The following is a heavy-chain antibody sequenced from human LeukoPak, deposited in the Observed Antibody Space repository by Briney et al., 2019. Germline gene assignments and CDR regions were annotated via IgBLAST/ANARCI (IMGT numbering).Heavy chain of an antibody. V-gene: IGHV1-18*01. J-gene: IGHJ6*02. CDR1: GYTFTSYG. Sequence: ASVKVSCKASGYTFTSYGIRWVRQAPGQGLERMGWISAYNGNTNYAQKLQGRVTMTTDTSTSTAYMELRSLRSDDTAVYYCARDDSGSYYYYYYYGMDVWGQGTTVTVSS. D-gene: IGHD1-26*01. CDR2: ISAYNGNT. CDR3: ARDDSGSYYYYYYYGMDV.